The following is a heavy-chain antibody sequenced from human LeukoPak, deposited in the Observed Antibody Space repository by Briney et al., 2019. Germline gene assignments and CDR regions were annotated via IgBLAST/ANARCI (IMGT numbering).Heavy chain of an antibody. D-gene: IGHD4-23*01. J-gene: IGHJ4*02. Sequence: SETLSLTCTVSGGSISSSSYYWGWIRQPPGKGLEWIGSIYYSGSTYYNPSLKSRVTISVDTSKNQFSLKLSSVTAADTAVYYCARWDYGGNSPFDYWGQGTLVTVSS. CDR1: GGSISSSSYY. CDR3: ARWDYGGNSPFDY. V-gene: IGHV4-39*07. CDR2: IYYSGST.